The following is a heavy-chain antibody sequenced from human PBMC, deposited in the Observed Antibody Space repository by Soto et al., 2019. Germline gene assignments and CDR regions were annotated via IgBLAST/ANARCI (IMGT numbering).Heavy chain of an antibody. D-gene: IGHD3-10*01. CDR1: GFTFSSYA. CDR2: ISYDGSNK. J-gene: IGHJ6*02. Sequence: QVQLVESGGGVVQPGRSLRLSCAASGFTFSSYAMHWVRQAPGKGLEWVAVISYDGSNKYYADSVKGRFTISRDNSKNTLYLQMNSLRAEDTAVYYFARIIGSGSYYNDPYYYYGMDVWGQGTTVTVSS. V-gene: IGHV3-30-3*01. CDR3: ARIIGSGSYYNDPYYYYGMDV.